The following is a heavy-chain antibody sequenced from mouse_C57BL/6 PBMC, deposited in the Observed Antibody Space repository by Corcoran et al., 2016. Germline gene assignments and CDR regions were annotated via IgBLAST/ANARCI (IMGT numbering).Heavy chain of an antibody. CDR3: ARRAYLRGYFDF. D-gene: IGHD2-12*01. V-gene: IGHV9-3*01. CDR1: GYTFTTYG. Sequence: QIQLVQSGPELKKPGETVKISCKASGYTFTTYGMSWVKQAPGKGLKWMGWINTYSGVPTYADDFKGRFAFSLETSASTAYLQINNLKNEDTATDFCARRAYLRGYFDFWCTGTTVTVSS. CDR2: INTYSGVP. J-gene: IGHJ1*03.